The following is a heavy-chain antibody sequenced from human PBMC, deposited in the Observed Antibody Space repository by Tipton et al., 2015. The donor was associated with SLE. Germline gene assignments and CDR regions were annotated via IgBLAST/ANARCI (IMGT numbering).Heavy chain of an antibody. CDR1: GGSFSGYY. J-gene: IGHJ3*02. CDR2: INHSGST. CDR3: ARVYPATVTRSDAFDI. Sequence: TLSLTCAVYGGSFSGYYWSWIRQPPGKGLEWIGEINHSGSTNYNPSLKSRVTISVDTSKNQFSLKLSSVTAADTAVYYCARVYPATVTRSDAFDIWGQGTMVTVSS. D-gene: IGHD4-17*01. V-gene: IGHV4-34*01.